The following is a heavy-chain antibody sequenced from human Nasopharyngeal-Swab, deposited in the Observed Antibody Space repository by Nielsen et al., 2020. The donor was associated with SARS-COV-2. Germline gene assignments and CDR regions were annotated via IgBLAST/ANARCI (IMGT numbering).Heavy chain of an antibody. Sequence: GESLKISCAASGFTFSSYSMSWLRQAPGKGLESVSTITGNGDTTYYADSVKGRFTISRDNSENTVYLQMNSLRAEDTALYHCARPLSRDSTWTTEANWFDPWGQGTLVTVSS. V-gene: IGHV3-23*01. CDR2: ITGNGDTT. D-gene: IGHD6-13*01. CDR1: GFTFSSYS. CDR3: ARPLSRDSTWTTEANWFDP. J-gene: IGHJ5*02.